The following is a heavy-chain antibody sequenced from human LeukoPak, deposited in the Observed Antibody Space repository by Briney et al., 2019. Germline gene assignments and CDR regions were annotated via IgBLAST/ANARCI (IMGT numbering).Heavy chain of an antibody. V-gene: IGHV3-48*04. J-gene: IGHJ4*02. Sequence: GGSLRLSCAASGFTLSSYTMNWVRQAPGKGLERVSYISSSGSTIYYADSVKGRFTISRDNAKNSLYLQMNSLRAEDTAVYYCARTSSYSSGWPNDYWGQGTLVTVSS. CDR2: ISSSGSTI. D-gene: IGHD6-19*01. CDR1: GFTLSSYT. CDR3: ARTSSYSSGWPNDY.